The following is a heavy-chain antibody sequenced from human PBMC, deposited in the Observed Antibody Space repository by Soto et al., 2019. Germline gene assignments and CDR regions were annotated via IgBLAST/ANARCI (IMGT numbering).Heavy chain of an antibody. J-gene: IGHJ2*01. CDR3: AKVPVGPGGYFDL. CDR1: GFTFRSYA. CDR2: ISGSGIST. V-gene: IGHV3-23*01. Sequence: DVQLLESGGGLVQPGGSLRLSCAASGFTFRSYAMSWVRQAPGKGLEWVSGISGSGISTHYADSVKGRFTVSRDNSKNTQYLQMNSLRAEDAAVYNCAKVPVGPGGYFDLWGRGTLVTVSS.